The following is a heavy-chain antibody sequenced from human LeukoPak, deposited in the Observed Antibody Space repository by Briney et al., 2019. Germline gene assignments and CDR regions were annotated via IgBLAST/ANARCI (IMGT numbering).Heavy chain of an antibody. Sequence: ASVTVSCKSSGYSFTDYFMHWVRQAPGQGLEGMGWINPNSGDTDYAQKFQGRDTLTRDASIGTAYLELTRLRSDDTAVYYCATPTERLLPDYWGKGTLVTVSS. CDR2: INPNSGDT. D-gene: IGHD2-15*01. CDR3: ATPTERLLPDY. J-gene: IGHJ4*02. CDR1: GYSFTDYF. V-gene: IGHV1-2*02.